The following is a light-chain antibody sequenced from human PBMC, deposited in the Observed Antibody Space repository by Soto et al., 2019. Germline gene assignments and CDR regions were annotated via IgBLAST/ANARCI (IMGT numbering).Light chain of an antibody. V-gene: IGKV1-5*03. CDR3: QQYNEYPYT. CDR1: QSISTY. CDR2: RAS. J-gene: IGKJ2*01. Sequence: DIPMTQSPSTLSASVGDRVSITCRASQSISTYLAWYQQKPGRAPLALIYRASSLESGVPSRFSGSGSGTGFTLTISSLLPDDFATYYCQQYNEYPYTFGQGTKLEIK.